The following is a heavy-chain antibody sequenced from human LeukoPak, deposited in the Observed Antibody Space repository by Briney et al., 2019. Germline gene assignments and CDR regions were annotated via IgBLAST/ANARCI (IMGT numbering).Heavy chain of an antibody. V-gene: IGHV4-38-2*01. CDR3: ARDNPGYFDY. CDR1: GYSISSGYY. Sequence: SSETLSLTCAVSGYSISSGYYWGWIRQPAGKGLEWIVSIYHSGSTYYNPSLKTRVTISVDTSKNQFSLKLSSVTAADTAVYYCARDNPGYFDYWGQGTLVTVSS. J-gene: IGHJ4*02. CDR2: IYHSGST. D-gene: IGHD1-14*01.